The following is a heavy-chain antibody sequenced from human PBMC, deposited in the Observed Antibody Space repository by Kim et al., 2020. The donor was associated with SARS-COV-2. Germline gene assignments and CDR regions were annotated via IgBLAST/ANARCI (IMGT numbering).Heavy chain of an antibody. CDR2: INAGNGNT. J-gene: IGHJ4*02. CDR3: ARDGGYGDYAY. CDR1: GYTFTSYA. D-gene: IGHD4-17*01. V-gene: IGHV1-3*01. Sequence: ASVKVSCKASGYTFTSYAIHWVRQAPGQRLEWMGWINAGNGNTKYSQKFQGRVAITRDTSASTAYMELSSLRSEDTAVYYCARDGGYGDYAYWGQGTLVTVSS.